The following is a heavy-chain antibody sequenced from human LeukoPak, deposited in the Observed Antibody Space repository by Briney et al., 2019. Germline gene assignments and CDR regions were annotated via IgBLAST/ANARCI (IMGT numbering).Heavy chain of an antibody. V-gene: IGHV4-39*01. CDR3: ARRSSSWPFDY. D-gene: IGHD6-13*01. Sequence: NPSETLSLTCTVSGGSISSSSYYWGWIRQPPGQGLEWIGTIYYSGSTDYNPSLKSRVTISVDTSKNQFSLKLSSVTAADTAVYYCARRSSSWPFDYWGQGTLVTVSS. CDR1: GGSISSSSYY. CDR2: IYYSGST. J-gene: IGHJ4*02.